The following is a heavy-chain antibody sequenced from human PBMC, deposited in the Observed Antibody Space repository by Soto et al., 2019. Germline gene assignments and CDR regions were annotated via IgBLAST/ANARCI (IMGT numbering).Heavy chain of an antibody. CDR2: INAGNGNT. CDR1: GYTFTSYA. J-gene: IGHJ6*02. V-gene: IGHV1-3*01. CDR3: ARDPPYYGSVGFGMDV. D-gene: IGHD3-10*01. Sequence: ASVKVSCKASGYTFTSYAMHWVRQAPGQRLEWMGWINAGNGNTKYSQKFQGRVTITRDTSASTAYMELSSLRSEDTAVYYCARDPPYYGSVGFGMDVWGQGTTVTVSS.